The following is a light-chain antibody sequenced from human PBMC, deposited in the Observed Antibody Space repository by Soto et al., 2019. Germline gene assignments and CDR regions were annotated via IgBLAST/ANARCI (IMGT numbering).Light chain of an antibody. CDR1: QSVNSY. CDR2: DAS. Sequence: EIVLTQSPATLSLSPGERATLSCRASQSVNSYLAWYQHKPGQAPRLLIYDASNRATGIPARFSGSGSGTDFTLTISSLEPEDFAVYYCQQRSNWPPYTFGQGTKLEIK. V-gene: IGKV3-11*01. CDR3: QQRSNWPPYT. J-gene: IGKJ2*01.